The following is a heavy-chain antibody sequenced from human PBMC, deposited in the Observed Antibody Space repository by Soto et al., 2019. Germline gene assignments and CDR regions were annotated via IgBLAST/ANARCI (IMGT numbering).Heavy chain of an antibody. CDR1: GFSFFNYG. V-gene: IGHV3-30*18. J-gene: IGHJ4*02. D-gene: IGHD3-9*01. Sequence: QVHVVESGGGVVQPGTSLGLSCTASGFSFFNYGFAWIRQAPGKGLEWVAVVTYDSSEKYYADSVKGRFTISRDNSKNTVYLQMDSLQHNDSALYYCGKAGGSELRYFDWPEVGVWGQGTLVTVSS. CDR3: GKAGGSELRYFDWPEVGV. CDR2: VTYDSSEK.